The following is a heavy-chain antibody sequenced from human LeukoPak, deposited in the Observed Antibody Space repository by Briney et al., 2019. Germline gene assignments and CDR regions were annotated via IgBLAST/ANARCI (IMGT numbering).Heavy chain of an antibody. CDR2: IYYSGNT. Sequence: SETLSLTCTVSGGSISSYYWSWIRQPPGKGLEWIGYIYYSGNTNYNPSLKSRVTISVDTSQTQFSLRLNSVTAADTAVYYCARLLKAEVDYWGQGTLVTVSS. CDR3: ARLLKAEVDY. J-gene: IGHJ4*02. CDR1: GGSISSYY. V-gene: IGHV4-59*08.